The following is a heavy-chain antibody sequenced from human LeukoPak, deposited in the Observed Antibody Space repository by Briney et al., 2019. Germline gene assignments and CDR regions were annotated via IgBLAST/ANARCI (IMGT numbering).Heavy chain of an antibody. V-gene: IGHV4-38-2*01. J-gene: IGHJ4*02. Sequence: PSETLSLTCVVSGYSISSGYYWGWIRQPPGKGLEWIGSIYHSGSTYFNSSLKSRVTISVDTSKNQFSLKLSSVTAADTAVYYCARHVALGIVVVPAAIAYWGQGTLVTVSS. D-gene: IGHD2-2*03. CDR3: ARHVALGIVVVPAAIAY. CDR2: IYHSGST. CDR1: GYSISSGYY.